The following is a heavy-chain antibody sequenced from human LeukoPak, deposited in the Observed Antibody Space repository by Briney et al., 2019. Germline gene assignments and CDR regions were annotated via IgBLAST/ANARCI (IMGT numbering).Heavy chain of an antibody. CDR1: GGSISSSSHY. CDR2: IYYSGST. Sequence: SETLSLTCTVSGGSISSSSHYWGWIRQPPGKGLEWIGSIYYSGSTYYNPSLKSRVTITVDTSKNQFSLKLSSVTAADTAVYYCARARVGLVQMVDYWGQGTLVTVSS. J-gene: IGHJ4*02. D-gene: IGHD6-19*01. CDR3: ARARVGLVQMVDY. V-gene: IGHV4-39*07.